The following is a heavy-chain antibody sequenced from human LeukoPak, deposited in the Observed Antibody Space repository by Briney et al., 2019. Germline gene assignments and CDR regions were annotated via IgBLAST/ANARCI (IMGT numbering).Heavy chain of an antibody. D-gene: IGHD3-16*02. CDR3: ARGDYVWGSYRLFDY. V-gene: IGHV3-48*04. J-gene: IGHJ4*02. CDR1: GFTFSSYS. Sequence: PGGSLRLSCAASGFTFSSYSMNWVRQAPGKGLEWVSYISSSSSTIYYADSVKGRFTISRDNAKNSLYLQMNSLRAEDTAVYYCARGDYVWGSYRLFDYWGQGTLVTVSS. CDR2: ISSSSSTI.